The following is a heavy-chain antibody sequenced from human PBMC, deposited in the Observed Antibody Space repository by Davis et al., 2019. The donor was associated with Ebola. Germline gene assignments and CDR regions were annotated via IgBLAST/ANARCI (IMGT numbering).Heavy chain of an antibody. CDR2: IYDSGST. V-gene: IGHV4-59*12. CDR1: GGSISSYY. CDR3: ARGGYGPGVNYYYYGMDV. J-gene: IGHJ6*02. Sequence: PSETLSPTCTVSGGSISSYYWSWIRQLPGKGLEWIGYIYDSGSTNYNPSLKSRVTISEDTSENQFSVKLSSVTAADTAVYYCARGGYGPGVNYYYYGMDVWGQGTTVTVSS. D-gene: IGHD2-15*01.